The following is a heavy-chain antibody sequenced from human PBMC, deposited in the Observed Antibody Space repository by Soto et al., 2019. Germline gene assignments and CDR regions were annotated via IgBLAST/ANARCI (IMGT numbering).Heavy chain of an antibody. CDR3: AKEAGSVDYGDFHFDY. CDR2: ISGSGVST. Sequence: EVQLLESGGGLVQPGGSLRLSCAASGFTFSSYAMSWVRQAPGKGLEWVSAISGSGVSTYYADSVKGRFTISRDNSKNTLYLQMNSLRAEDTAVYYCAKEAGSVDYGDFHFDYWGQGTLVTVSS. D-gene: IGHD4-17*01. J-gene: IGHJ4*02. CDR1: GFTFSSYA. V-gene: IGHV3-23*01.